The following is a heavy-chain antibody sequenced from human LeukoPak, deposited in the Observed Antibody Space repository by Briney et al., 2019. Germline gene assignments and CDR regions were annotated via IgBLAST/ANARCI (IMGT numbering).Heavy chain of an antibody. J-gene: IGHJ6*02. CDR1: GGSFSGYY. V-gene: IGHV4-34*01. CDR3: ARGRGYSYGALGYYYYGMDV. CDR2: INHSGST. Sequence: SETLSLTCAVYGGSFSGYYWSWIRQPPGKGLEWIGEINHSGSTNYSPSLKSRVTISVDTSKNQFSLKLSSVTAADTAVYYCARGRGYSYGALGYYYYGMDVWGQGTTVTVSS. D-gene: IGHD5-18*01.